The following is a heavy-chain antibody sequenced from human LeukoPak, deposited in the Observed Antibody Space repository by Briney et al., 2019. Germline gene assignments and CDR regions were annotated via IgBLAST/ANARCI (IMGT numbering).Heavy chain of an antibody. CDR2: INHSGST. CDR1: GGSFSGYY. V-gene: IGHV4-34*01. CDR3: ARFCSSASCSPTKHLGHRNFDY. D-gene: IGHD2-15*01. J-gene: IGHJ4*02. Sequence: SETLSLTCAVYGGSFSGYYWRWIRQPPGKGLEWIGEINHSGSTNYNPSLKSRVTISVDTSKNQFSLKLSSVTAADTAVYYCARFCSSASCSPTKHLGHRNFDYWGQGTLVTVSS.